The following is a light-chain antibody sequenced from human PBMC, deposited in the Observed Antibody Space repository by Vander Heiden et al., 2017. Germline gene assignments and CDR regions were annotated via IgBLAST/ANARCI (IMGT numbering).Light chain of an antibody. V-gene: IGKV3-15*01. CDR2: DAS. CDR3: QQYQNWPYT. Sequence: EIVMTQSAVSLSVSPGDRATLSCRASHSVGNNLAWYRQKPGQAPSLLIFDASSRATGVPARFRDSGSGAEFTLTISSLQSEDTASYYCQQYQNWPYTFGQGTKLEIK. CDR1: HSVGNN. J-gene: IGKJ2*01.